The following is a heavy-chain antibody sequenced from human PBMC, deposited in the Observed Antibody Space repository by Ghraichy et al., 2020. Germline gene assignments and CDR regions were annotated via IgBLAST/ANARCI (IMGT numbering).Heavy chain of an antibody. CDR2: INHSGST. CDR1: GGSFSGYY. D-gene: IGHD2-2*02. J-gene: IGHJ6*03. Sequence: SETLSLTFAVYGGSFSGYYWSWIRQPPGKGLEWIGEINHSGSTNYNPSLKSRVTISVDTSKNQFSLKLSSVTAADTAVYYCARGRRYCSSTSCYSYYYYMDVWGKGTTVTVSS. CDR3: ARGRRYCSSTSCYSYYYYMDV. V-gene: IGHV4-34*01.